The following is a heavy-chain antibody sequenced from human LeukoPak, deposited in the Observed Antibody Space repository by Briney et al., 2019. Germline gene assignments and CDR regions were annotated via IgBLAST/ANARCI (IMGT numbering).Heavy chain of an antibody. CDR1: GFTFSTYR. D-gene: IGHD3-22*01. CDR3: ARDAQVQYYYDSSGYYFDAFDI. CDR2: IKQDGSEK. J-gene: IGHJ3*02. V-gene: IGHV3-7*01. Sequence: PGGSLRLSCAASGFTFSTYRMSWVRQAPGKGLEWVANIKQDGSEKHYVDSVKGRFTISRDNAKNSLYLQMNSLRAEDTAVYYCARDAQVQYYYDSSGYYFDAFDIWGQGTMVTVSS.